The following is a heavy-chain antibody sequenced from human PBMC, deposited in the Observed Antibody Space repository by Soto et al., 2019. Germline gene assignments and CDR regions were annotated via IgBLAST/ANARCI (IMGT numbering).Heavy chain of an antibody. D-gene: IGHD6-13*01. CDR3: ARDPKTGIAAAGKNSYYYMDV. J-gene: IGHJ6*03. CDR1: GFTFSSYS. V-gene: IGHV3-48*01. Sequence: QLGGSLRLSCAASGFTFSSYSMNWVRQAPGKGLEWVSYISSSSSTIYYADSVKGRFTISRDNAKNSLYLQMNSLRAEDTAVYYCARDPKTGIAAAGKNSYYYMDVWGKGTTVTVSS. CDR2: ISSSSSTI.